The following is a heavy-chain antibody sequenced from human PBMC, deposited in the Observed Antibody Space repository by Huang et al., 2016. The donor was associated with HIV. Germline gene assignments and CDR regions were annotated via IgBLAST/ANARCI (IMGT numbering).Heavy chain of an antibody. D-gene: IGHD5-18*01. J-gene: IGHJ3*02. CDR2: TSNDGSNN. V-gene: IGHV3-30-3*01. CDR3: ARAKDTWDAYDI. CDR1: GFPFNNHA. Sequence: QVQLVESGGGLVQPGRSLRLSGAASGFPFNNHAMHWVRQAPGKGLDCVAVTSNDGSNNYYADSVKGRFTISRDSSKSTLFLHMTSLRTEDTAVYYCARAKDTWDAYDIWGQGTMVIVSS.